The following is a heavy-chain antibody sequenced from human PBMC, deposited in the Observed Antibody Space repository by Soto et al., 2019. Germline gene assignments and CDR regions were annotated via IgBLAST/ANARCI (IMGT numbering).Heavy chain of an antibody. D-gene: IGHD5-18*01. CDR1: GGSISSGGYY. J-gene: IGHJ4*02. CDR3: ARKIQLYYFDY. Sequence: SETLSLTCTVSGGSISSGGYYWSWIRQHPGKGLEWIGYIYYGGSTYYSPSLKSRVTISVDTSKNQFSLKLSSVTAADTAVYYCARKIQLYYFDYWGQGTLVTVSS. CDR2: IYYGGST. V-gene: IGHV4-31*03.